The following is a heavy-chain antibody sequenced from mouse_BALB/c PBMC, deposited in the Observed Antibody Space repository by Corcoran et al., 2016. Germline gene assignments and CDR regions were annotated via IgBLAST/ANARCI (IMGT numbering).Heavy chain of an antibody. CDR3: ARPGTLSYWYFDV. V-gene: IGHV1S136*01. J-gene: IGHJ1*01. D-gene: IGHD4-1*01. CDR1: GYTFTSYV. CDR2: INPYNDGT. Sequence: EVQLQQSGPELVKPGASVKMSCKASGYTFTSYVMHWVKQKPGQGLEWIGYINPYNDGTKYNEKFKGKATLTSDQSSSTAYMELSSLTSEDSAVYYCARPGTLSYWYFDVWGAGIMVTVSS.